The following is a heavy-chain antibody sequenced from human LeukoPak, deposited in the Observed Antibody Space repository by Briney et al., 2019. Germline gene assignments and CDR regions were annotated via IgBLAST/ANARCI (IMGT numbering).Heavy chain of an antibody. Sequence: GGSLRLSCAASGFTVSSYWMHWVRQAPGKGLVWVSRINRDGSRIDHADSVRGRFTISRDNAKNTLYLQMNSLEVEDTAVYYCVRDFVGPDEYWGQGTQVTVSS. D-gene: IGHD2-21*01. CDR2: INRDGSRI. CDR1: GFTVSSYW. CDR3: VRDFVGPDEY. V-gene: IGHV3-74*01. J-gene: IGHJ4*02.